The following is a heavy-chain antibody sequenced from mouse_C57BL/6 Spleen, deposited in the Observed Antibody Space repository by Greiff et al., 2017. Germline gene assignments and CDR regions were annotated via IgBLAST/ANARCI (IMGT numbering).Heavy chain of an antibody. J-gene: IGHJ2*01. V-gene: IGHV1-64*01. CDR3: ARRGYGSSPSFDY. D-gene: IGHD1-1*01. CDR1: GYTFTCYW. Sequence: QVQLQQPGAELVKPGASVMLSCKASGYTFTCYWMHWVKQRPGQGLEWIGMIHPNSGRTNYNEKFKSKATLTVDKSSSTAYMQLSSLTSEDAAVYYCARRGYGSSPSFDYWGQGTTLTVSS. CDR2: IHPNSGRT.